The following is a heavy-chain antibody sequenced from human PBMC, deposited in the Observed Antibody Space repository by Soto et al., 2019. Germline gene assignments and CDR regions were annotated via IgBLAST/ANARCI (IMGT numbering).Heavy chain of an antibody. V-gene: IGHV1-18*01. CDR1: GYTFTSYG. J-gene: IGHJ6*02. Sequence: QVQLVQSGAEVKKPGASVKVSCKASGYTFTSYGISWVRQAPGQGLEWMGWISAYNGNTNYAQKLQGRVTMTTDTSTSTAYMELSSLRSDDTAVYYCARDITSYYDILTGWGYGMDVWGQGTTVTVSS. CDR3: ARDITSYYDILTGWGYGMDV. CDR2: ISAYNGNT. D-gene: IGHD3-9*01.